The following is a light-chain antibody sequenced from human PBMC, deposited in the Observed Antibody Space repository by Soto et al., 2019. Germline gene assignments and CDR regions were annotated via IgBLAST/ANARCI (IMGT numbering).Light chain of an antibody. V-gene: IGKV3-15*01. J-gene: IGKJ3*01. CDR1: QSVFSS. Sequence: EIVMTQSPATLSVSLGERVTLSCRASQSVFSSLAWYQQKPGQAPRLLIYGAATRPIGIPARFSGSGSGTEFTLTISSLQSEDFATYYCQQSYSTPPFTFGPGTRVDI. CDR2: GAA. CDR3: QQSYSTPPFT.